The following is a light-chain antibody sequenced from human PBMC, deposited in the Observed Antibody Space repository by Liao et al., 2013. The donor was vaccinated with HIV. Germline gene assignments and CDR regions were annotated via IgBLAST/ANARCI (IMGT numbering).Light chain of an antibody. J-gene: IGLJ2*01. CDR1: NIGSKS. V-gene: IGLV3-21*01. CDR2: YDS. Sequence: SYLLTQPPSVSVAPGKTAKITCGGNNIGSKSVLWYQQKPGQAPVLVIYYDSDRPSGIPERFSGSNSGNTATLTISGTQPTDEADYYCQAWDRNTAIFGGGTKLTVL. CDR3: QAWDRNTAI.